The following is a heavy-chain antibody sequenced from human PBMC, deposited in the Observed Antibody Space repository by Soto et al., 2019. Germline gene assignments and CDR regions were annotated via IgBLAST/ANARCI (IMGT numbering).Heavy chain of an antibody. D-gene: IGHD2-15*01. CDR1: GFSIYRSLYY. J-gene: IGHJ4*02. V-gene: IGHV4-39*01. Sequence: SDTLSLTCTFSGFSIYRSLYYCVWIRQPPGMGLEWIGNIDYNGVTYSNPSLKSRVTISRDTSKNQFSMKLTSVTAADTALYYCGKVLVGDTGHTEYEYWGKGKMVSVSS. CDR2: IDYNGVT. CDR3: GKVLVGDTGHTEYEY.